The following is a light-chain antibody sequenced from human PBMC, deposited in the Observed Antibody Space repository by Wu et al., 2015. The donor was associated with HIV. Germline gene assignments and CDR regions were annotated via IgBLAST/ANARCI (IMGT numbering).Light chain of an antibody. CDR2: DAS. V-gene: IGKV3-11*01. J-gene: IGKJ5*01. CDR1: QSVRSH. CDR3: QQRSDRPLT. Sequence: DILLTQSPGTLPLSPGERATLSCRASQSVRSHLAWYQQRPGQAPRLLILDASLRATGIPARFSGSGSGTDFTLTISSLEAEDFAVYYCQQRSDRPLTFGQGTRLEIK.